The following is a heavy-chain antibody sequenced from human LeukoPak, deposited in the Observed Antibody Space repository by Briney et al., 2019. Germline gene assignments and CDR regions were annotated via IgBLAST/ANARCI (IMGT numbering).Heavy chain of an antibody. Sequence: ASVKVSCKASGYTFTSYDINWVRQATGQGLEWMGWINPNSGGTNYAQKFQGRVTMTRDTSISTAYMELSRLRSDDTAVYYCARVEVWQQLRFDYWGQGTLVTVSS. D-gene: IGHD6-13*01. V-gene: IGHV1-2*02. CDR1: GYTFTSYD. CDR3: ARVEVWQQLRFDY. CDR2: INPNSGGT. J-gene: IGHJ4*02.